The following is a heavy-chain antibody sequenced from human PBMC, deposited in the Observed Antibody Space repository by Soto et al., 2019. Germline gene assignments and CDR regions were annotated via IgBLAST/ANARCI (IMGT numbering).Heavy chain of an antibody. CDR3: ARDYGDYRVGVYYFDY. CDR2: INPNSGGT. CDR1: GYTFTGYY. V-gene: IGHV1-2*04. D-gene: IGHD4-17*01. J-gene: IGHJ4*02. Sequence: ASVKVSCKASGYTFTGYYMHWVRQAPGQGLEWMGWINPNSGGTNYAQKFQGWVTMTRDTSISTAYMELSRLRSDDTAVYYCARDYGDYRVGVYYFDYWGQGTLVTVSS.